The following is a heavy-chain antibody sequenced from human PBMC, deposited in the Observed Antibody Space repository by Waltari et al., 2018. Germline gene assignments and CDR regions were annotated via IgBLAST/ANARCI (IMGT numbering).Heavy chain of an antibody. CDR1: GFTFTAAW. CDR2: IKSKADGETT. V-gene: IGHV3-15*01. CDR3: TTDYPPYDRRGY. J-gene: IGHJ4*02. D-gene: IGHD3-22*01. Sequence: EVHLVESGGGLVEPGGSLRLSCAASGFTFTAAWMRWVRQAPGKGLECVGRIKSKADGETTDYVAPVKGRFSISRDDSENTLYLQMNSLKTEDTAVYYCTTDYPPYDRRGYWGQGTLVTVSS.